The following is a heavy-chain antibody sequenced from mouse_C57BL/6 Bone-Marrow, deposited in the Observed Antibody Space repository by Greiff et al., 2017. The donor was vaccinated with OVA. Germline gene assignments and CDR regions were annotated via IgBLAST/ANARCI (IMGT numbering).Heavy chain of an antibody. Sequence: EVQGVESGGGLVQPGGSLKLSCAASGFTFSDYGMAWVRQAPRQGPEWVAFISNLAYSIYYADTVTGRFTISRENAKNTLYLEMSSLRSEDTAMYYCARSYDGSTFFAYWGQGTLVTVSA. CDR1: GFTFSDYG. CDR3: ARSYDGSTFFAY. D-gene: IGHD2-3*01. V-gene: IGHV5-15*01. J-gene: IGHJ3*01. CDR2: ISNLAYSI.